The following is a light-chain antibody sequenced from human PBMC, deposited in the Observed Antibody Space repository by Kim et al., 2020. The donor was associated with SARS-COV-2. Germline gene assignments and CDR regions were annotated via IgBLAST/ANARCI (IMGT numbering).Light chain of an antibody. CDR2: KDS. Sequence: PGKTARITCSGDALPRQYAYWYQQKPGQAPVLVIYKDSERPSGIPERFSGSSSGTTVTLTISGVQAEDEADYYCQSADSSGTRWVFGGGTQLTVL. CDR3: QSADSSGTRWV. V-gene: IGLV3-25*03. CDR1: ALPRQY. J-gene: IGLJ2*01.